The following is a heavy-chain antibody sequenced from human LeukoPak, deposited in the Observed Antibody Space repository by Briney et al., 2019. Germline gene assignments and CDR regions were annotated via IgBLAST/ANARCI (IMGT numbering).Heavy chain of an antibody. CDR3: ARDPYSGTYGNTYYYYMDV. CDR2: ITTSSTYT. J-gene: IGHJ6*03. D-gene: IGHD1-26*01. Sequence: GGSLRLSCAASGFTFSSYSMNWVRQTPGKGLEWISSITTSSTYTFYADSVKGRFTISRDNARNSLYLQMNSLRVEDTAVYYCARDPYSGTYGNTYYYYMDVWGKGTTVTISS. V-gene: IGHV3-21*01. CDR1: GFTFSSYS.